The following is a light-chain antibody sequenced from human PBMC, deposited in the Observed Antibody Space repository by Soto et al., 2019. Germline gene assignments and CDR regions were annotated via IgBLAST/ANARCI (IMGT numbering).Light chain of an antibody. V-gene: IGKV3-11*01. CDR3: QQRVSWPLT. Sequence: EIVLTQSPASLSLSPGERATLSCKASQSVSSYLAWYKQKPGQAPRLLIYDASNRATGIPVRFSGSGSGTDFTLTISSLEPEDFAVYYCQQRVSWPLTFGGGTKVEIK. CDR1: QSVSSY. CDR2: DAS. J-gene: IGKJ4*01.